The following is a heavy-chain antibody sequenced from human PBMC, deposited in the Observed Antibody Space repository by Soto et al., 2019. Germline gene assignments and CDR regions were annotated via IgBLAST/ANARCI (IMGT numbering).Heavy chain of an antibody. CDR1: GGSVSSGSYY. CDR2: IYYSGRT. J-gene: IGHJ5*02. V-gene: IGHV4-61*01. Sequence: QVQLQESGPGLVKPSETLSLTCTVSGGSVSSGSYYWSWIRQPPGKGLEWIGYIYYSGRTNYNPSLKCRVTLSVDTSQSPFSLKLSSVTAAYTAVYFCSRGDQFGWFYPWGQGTLVTVSS. D-gene: IGHD3-16*01. CDR3: SRGDQFGWFYP.